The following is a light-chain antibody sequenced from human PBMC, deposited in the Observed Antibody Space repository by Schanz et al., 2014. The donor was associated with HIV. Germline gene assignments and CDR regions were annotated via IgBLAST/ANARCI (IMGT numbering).Light chain of an antibody. CDR1: SSDVGGYNY. V-gene: IGLV2-14*01. J-gene: IGLJ3*02. CDR2: DVS. CDR3: SSYTNSSPWV. Sequence: QSALTQPPSASGSPGQSVTISCTGTSSDVGGYNYVSWYQQHPGKAPKLMIYDVSNRPSGVSNRFSGSKSGNTASLTISGLQDEDEADYYCSSYTNSSPWVFGGGTKLTVL.